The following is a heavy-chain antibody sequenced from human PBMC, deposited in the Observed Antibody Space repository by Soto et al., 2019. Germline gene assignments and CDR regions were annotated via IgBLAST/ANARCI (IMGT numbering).Heavy chain of an antibody. Sequence: QVQLVQAGAEVKKPGASGKVYCKASGYTFTSYGLIWVRQAPGQGREWMGWISAYNGNTNYAQNLQGRVTMTTDTSTSPAYMELRSLRSDDTAVYYCARDRGSYALDYWGQGTLVTVSS. CDR2: ISAYNGNT. J-gene: IGHJ4*02. D-gene: IGHD1-26*01. CDR3: ARDRGSYALDY. V-gene: IGHV1-18*01. CDR1: GYTFTSYG.